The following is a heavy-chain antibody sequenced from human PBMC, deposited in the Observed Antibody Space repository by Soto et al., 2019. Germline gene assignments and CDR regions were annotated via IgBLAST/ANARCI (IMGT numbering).Heavy chain of an antibody. CDR2: ISAYNGNT. Sequence: ASVKVSCKASGYTFTSYGISWVRQAPGQGLEWMGWISAYNGNTNYAQKLQGRVTMTTDTSTSTAYMGLRSLRSDDTAVYYCARVVFSTPLEYVTTFTSFDYWGQGTLVTVSS. J-gene: IGHJ4*02. D-gene: IGHD4-4*01. CDR3: ARVVFSTPLEYVTTFTSFDY. V-gene: IGHV1-18*01. CDR1: GYTFTSYG.